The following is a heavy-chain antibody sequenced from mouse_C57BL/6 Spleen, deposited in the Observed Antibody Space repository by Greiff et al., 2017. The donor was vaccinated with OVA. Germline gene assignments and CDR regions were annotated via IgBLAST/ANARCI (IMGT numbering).Heavy chain of an antibody. CDR1: GYTFTSYW. J-gene: IGHJ2*01. Sequence: VQLKQPGAELVKPGASVKLSCKASGYTFTSYWMHWVKQRPGQGLEWIGMIHPNSGSTNYNEKFKSKATLTVDKSSSTAYMQLSSLTSEDSAVYSYASPSYYDYGGFDYWGQGTTLTVSS. CDR3: ASPSYYDYGGFDY. CDR2: IHPNSGST. V-gene: IGHV1-64*01. D-gene: IGHD2-4*01.